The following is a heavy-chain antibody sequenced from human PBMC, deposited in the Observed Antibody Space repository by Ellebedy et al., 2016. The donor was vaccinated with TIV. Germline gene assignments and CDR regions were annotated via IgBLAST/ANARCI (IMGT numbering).Heavy chain of an antibody. CDR2: FDPEDDET. Sequence: AASVTVSCKVSGYSVNELSIHWVRQAPGKGLEWMGGFDPEDDETVFAQNFQGRVTMTEDPFTDTAYMELSSLRSEDTAVYYCATDGPGDPHAKPYYHYYGMDGWGQGTTVTVSS. J-gene: IGHJ6*02. D-gene: IGHD2-2*01. CDR3: ATDGPGDPHAKPYYHYYGMDG. CDR1: GYSVNELS. V-gene: IGHV1-24*01.